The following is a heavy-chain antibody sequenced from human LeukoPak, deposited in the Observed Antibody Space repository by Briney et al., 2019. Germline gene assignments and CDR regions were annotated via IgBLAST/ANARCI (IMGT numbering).Heavy chain of an antibody. CDR2: INWNGGST. D-gene: IGHD5-12*01. CDR3: ARDRFGYSGYGSGRWVYYYGMDV. J-gene: IGHJ6*02. V-gene: IGHV3-20*04. Sequence: GGSLRLSCAASGFTFDDYGMSWVRQAPGKGLEWVSGINWNGGSTGYADSVRGRFTISRDNAKNSLYLQMNSLRAEDTALYYCARDRFGYSGYGSGRWVYYYGMDVWGQGTTVTVSS. CDR1: GFTFDDYG.